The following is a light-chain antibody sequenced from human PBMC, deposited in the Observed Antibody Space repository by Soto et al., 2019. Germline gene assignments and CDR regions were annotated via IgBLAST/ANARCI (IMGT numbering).Light chain of an antibody. Sequence: SYELTQPSSVSVAPGKTARITCGGNNIGSKSVHWYQQKPGQAPVLVIYYDSDRPSGIPERFSGSNSGNTATLTISRVEAGDEADYYCQVWDSSSDHHWVFGGGTKLTVL. CDR3: QVWDSSSDHHWV. V-gene: IGLV3-21*04. CDR2: YDS. J-gene: IGLJ3*02. CDR1: NIGSKS.